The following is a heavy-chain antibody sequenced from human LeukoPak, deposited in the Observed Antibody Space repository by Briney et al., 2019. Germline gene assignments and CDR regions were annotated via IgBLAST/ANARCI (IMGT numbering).Heavy chain of an antibody. J-gene: IGHJ4*02. V-gene: IGHV4-59*11. CDR2: IYYSGST. CDR1: GGSISSHY. Sequence: SETLSLTCTASGGSISSHYWSWIRQPPGKGLEWIWYIYYSGSTNYYADLKSRLTMSVDATKNKFSLKLSTVTAADAAVYYCGGHLSPRRGLYYPDSWGQGTLVTVPS. CDR3: GGHLSPRRGLYYPDS. D-gene: IGHD4-17*01.